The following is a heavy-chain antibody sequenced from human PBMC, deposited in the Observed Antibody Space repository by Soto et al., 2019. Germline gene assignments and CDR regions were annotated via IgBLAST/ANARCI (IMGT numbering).Heavy chain of an antibody. CDR2: IKADGSEK. D-gene: IGHD3-3*01. CDR1: GFTFTSFW. V-gene: IGHV3-7*03. Sequence: GGSLRLSCVASGFTFTSFWMSWVRQAPGKGLEWVANIKADGSEKRYVDSVKGRFTISRDNANNLVYLQMNSLKTEDTAVYYCTSEWSTVDGDYFDYWGQGTLVTVSS. CDR3: TSEWSTVDGDYFDY. J-gene: IGHJ4*02.